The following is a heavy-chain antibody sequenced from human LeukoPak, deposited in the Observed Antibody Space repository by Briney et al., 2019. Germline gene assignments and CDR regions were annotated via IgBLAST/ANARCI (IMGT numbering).Heavy chain of an antibody. D-gene: IGHD5-12*01. CDR1: GFTFSRYG. CDR2: ISYDGNNK. Sequence: GGSLRLSSAASGFTFSRYGIHWVRQAPGKGLEWVALISYDGNNKYYADSVKGRFTVSRDDSKNTLYLQMNSLRAEDTAVYYCAKDLSGYDQGDFDYWGQGTLVTVSS. V-gene: IGHV3-30*18. CDR3: AKDLSGYDQGDFDY. J-gene: IGHJ4*02.